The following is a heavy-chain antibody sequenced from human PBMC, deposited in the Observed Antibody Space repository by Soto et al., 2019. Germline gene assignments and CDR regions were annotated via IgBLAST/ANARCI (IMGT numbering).Heavy chain of an antibody. CDR3: ARGRYSNPIPYRVGY. J-gene: IGHJ4*02. CDR2: INPNSGGT. Sequence: ASVKVYCKASGYTFAGYYMHWVRQAPGQGLEWMGWINPNSGGTNYAQKFQGRVTMTRDTSISTAYMELSRLRSDDTAVYYCARGRYSNPIPYRVGYWGQGTLVTVSS. CDR1: GYTFAGYY. V-gene: IGHV1-2*02. D-gene: IGHD4-4*01.